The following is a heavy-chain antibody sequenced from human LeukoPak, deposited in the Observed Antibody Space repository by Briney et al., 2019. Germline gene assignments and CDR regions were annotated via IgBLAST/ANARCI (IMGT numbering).Heavy chain of an antibody. CDR1: GFTFRRYS. CDR3: AKDGYYDFWSGYSS. D-gene: IGHD3-3*01. CDR2: IKEDGSEK. Sequence: QAGGSLRLSCATSGFTFRRYSMSWVRQAPGKGLEWVANIKEDGSEKYYVDSVKGRFTISRDNAKNSVYLQMNSLRAEDTAVYYCAKDGYYDFWSGYSSWGQGTMVTVSS. V-gene: IGHV3-7*01. J-gene: IGHJ3*01.